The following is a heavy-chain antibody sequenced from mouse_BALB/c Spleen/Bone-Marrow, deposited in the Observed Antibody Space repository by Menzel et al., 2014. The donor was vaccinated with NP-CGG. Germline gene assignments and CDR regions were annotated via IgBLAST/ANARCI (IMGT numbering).Heavy chain of an antibody. CDR3: TRGGNWDDFDY. J-gene: IGHJ2*01. V-gene: IGHV5-17*02. CDR1: GFTFSSSG. D-gene: IGHD4-1*01. Sequence: DVQLVESGGGLVQPGGSRKLSCAASGFTFSSSGMHWVRQAPEKGLEWVAYISSGSSTIFYADTVKGRFTVSRDNPKNTLFLQMTSLRSEDTAMYYCTRGGNWDDFDYWGQGTTLTVSS. CDR2: ISSGSSTI.